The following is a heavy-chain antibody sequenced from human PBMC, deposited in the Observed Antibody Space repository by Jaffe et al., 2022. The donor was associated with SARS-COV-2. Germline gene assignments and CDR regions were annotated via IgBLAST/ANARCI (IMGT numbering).Heavy chain of an antibody. CDR3: AKDFWRYDSSGSYGMDV. D-gene: IGHD3-22*01. Sequence: EVQLVESGGGLVQPGRSLRLSCAASGFTFDDYAMHWVRQAPGKGLEWVSGISWNSGSIGYADSVKGRFTISRDNAKNSLYLQMNSLRAEDTALYYCAKDFWRYDSSGSYGMDVWGQGTTVTVSS. CDR2: ISWNSGSI. J-gene: IGHJ6*02. CDR1: GFTFDDYA. V-gene: IGHV3-9*01.